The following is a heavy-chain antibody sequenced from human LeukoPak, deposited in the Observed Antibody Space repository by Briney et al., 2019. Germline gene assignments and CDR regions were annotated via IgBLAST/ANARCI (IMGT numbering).Heavy chain of an antibody. D-gene: IGHD6-19*01. V-gene: IGHV1-2*06. CDR1: GYTFTGYY. Sequence: ASVKVSCKASGYTFTGYYMHWVRQAPGQGLEWMGRINPNSGGTNYAQKFQGRVTMTRDTSISTAYMELSRLRSDDTAVYYCARAPKAVALYYFDYWGRGTLVTVSS. CDR3: ARAPKAVALYYFDY. CDR2: INPNSGGT. J-gene: IGHJ4*02.